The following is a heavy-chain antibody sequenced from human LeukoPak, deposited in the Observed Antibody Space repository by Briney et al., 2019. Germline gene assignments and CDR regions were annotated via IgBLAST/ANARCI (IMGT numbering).Heavy chain of an antibody. V-gene: IGHV3-23*01. CDR3: VKLPTTVTTGDWFDP. D-gene: IGHD4-17*01. Sequence: PGASLRLSCAASGFIFSSYAMSWVRQDPGKGLEWVSAISGSGGSTYYADSVKGRFTISRDNSKNTLYLQMNSLRAEETAVYYCVKLPTTVTTGDWFDPWGQGTLVTVSS. CDR1: GFIFSSYA. J-gene: IGHJ5*02. CDR2: ISGSGGST.